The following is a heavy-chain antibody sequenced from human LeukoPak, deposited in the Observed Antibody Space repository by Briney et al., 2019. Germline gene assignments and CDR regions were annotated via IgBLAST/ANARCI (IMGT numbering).Heavy chain of an antibody. CDR1: GYTFTSYG. CDR2: ISAYNGNT. CDR3: ASGYSYGPSDYYYGMDV. V-gene: IGHV1-18*01. J-gene: IGHJ6*02. Sequence: ASVKVSYKASGYTFTSYGISWVRQAPGQGLEWMGWISAYNGNTNYAQKLQGRVTMTTDTSTSTAYMELRSLRSDDTAVYYCASGYSYGPSDYYYGMDVWGQGTTVTVSS. D-gene: IGHD5-18*01.